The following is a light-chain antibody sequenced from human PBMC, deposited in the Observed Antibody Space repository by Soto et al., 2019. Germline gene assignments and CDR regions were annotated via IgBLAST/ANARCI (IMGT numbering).Light chain of an antibody. Sequence: EIVLTQSPGTLSLSPGERATLSCRASQSVSSSNLAWYQQKPGQAPRLLIYDASSRASGISDRFSGSGSGTDFTLTISRLEPEDFGVYYCQQYGSSPITFGQGTRLEIK. CDR2: DAS. J-gene: IGKJ5*01. CDR3: QQYGSSPIT. CDR1: QSVSSSN. V-gene: IGKV3-20*01.